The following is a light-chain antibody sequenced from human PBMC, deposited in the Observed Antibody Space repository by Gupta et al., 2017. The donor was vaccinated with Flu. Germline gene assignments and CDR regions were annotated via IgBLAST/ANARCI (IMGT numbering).Light chain of an antibody. CDR2: DTS. V-gene: IGKV3-11*02. CDR3: QQRNTLPLT. CDR1: EDAKSF. J-gene: IGKJ3*01. Sequence: PAILSLSPGEMATLYCRASEDAKSFLSWFQQKPGQPPRLLIFDTSNRATGIPARFRGSGSGRNFTLTISSLESEDFAVYYCQQRNTLPLTFGRGTRVDMK.